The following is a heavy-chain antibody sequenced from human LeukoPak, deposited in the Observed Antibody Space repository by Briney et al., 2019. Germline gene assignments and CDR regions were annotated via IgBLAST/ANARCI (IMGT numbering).Heavy chain of an antibody. J-gene: IGHJ6*02. D-gene: IGHD6-19*01. Sequence: ASVKVSCKAAGGTFSSYAICWVRQAPGQGLEWMGGIIPIFGTANYAQKFQGRVTITADESTSTAYMELSSLRSEDTAVYYCAREDGPQQWLDYYGMYVWGQGTTVTVSS. CDR3: AREDGPQQWLDYYGMYV. CDR2: IIPIFGTA. V-gene: IGHV1-69*13. CDR1: GGTFSSYA.